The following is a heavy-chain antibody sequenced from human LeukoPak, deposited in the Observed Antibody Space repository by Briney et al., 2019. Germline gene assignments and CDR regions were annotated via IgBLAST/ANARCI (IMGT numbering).Heavy chain of an antibody. CDR1: GYTLTNYY. CDR3: ARLTRSGTAFDI. Sequence: ASVKVSCKASGYTLTNYYIHWLRQAPGQGLEWMGISNPNGGSTSYAQQFQDRVTMTRDTSTSTVYMELTSLRSEDTVLYYCARLTRSGTAFDIWGQGTMVTVSS. D-gene: IGHD3-3*01. V-gene: IGHV1-46*01. CDR2: SNPNGGST. J-gene: IGHJ3*02.